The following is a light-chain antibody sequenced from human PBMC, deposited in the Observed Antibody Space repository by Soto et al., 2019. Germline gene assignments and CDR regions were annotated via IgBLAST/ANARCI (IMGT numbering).Light chain of an antibody. CDR2: GAS. CDR3: HQNDSSPIT. Sequence: EIVLTQSPGTLSLSPGERAILSCRASQSVSSSYLAWYQQKPGQAPRLLIYGASIRATGIPDRFSGSGSGTDFTHTISRLEPEDFAVYYCHQNDSSPITFGPGTKVDIK. V-gene: IGKV3-20*01. J-gene: IGKJ3*01. CDR1: QSVSSSY.